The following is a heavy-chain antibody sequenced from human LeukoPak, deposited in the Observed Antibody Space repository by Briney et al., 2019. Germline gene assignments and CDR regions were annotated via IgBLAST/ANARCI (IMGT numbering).Heavy chain of an antibody. CDR2: ISGSGGST. CDR1: GFTFSSYA. D-gene: IGHD1-26*01. V-gene: IGHV3-23*01. J-gene: IGHJ4*02. Sequence: GGSLRLSCAVSGFTFSSYAMNWVRQAPGKGLEWVSAISGSGGSTYYADSVKGRFTISRDKSKNTLYLQMNSLRAEDTPVYYCAKGDTTWELPHDYWGQGTLVTVSS. CDR3: AKGDTTWELPHDY.